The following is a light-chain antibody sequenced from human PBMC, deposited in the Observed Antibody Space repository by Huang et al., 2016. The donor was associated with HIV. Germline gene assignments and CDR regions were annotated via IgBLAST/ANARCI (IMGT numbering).Light chain of an antibody. J-gene: IGKJ1*01. CDR1: QGISNS. V-gene: IGKV1-NL1*01. Sequence: DIQMTQSPSSLSASVGDRVTITCRASQGISNSLVWYQQKPGKAPKLLLYAASRLESGGPSRFSGSGSGTDYTLTISSLQPEDFATYYCQHYYNSPPTFGQGTKVESK. CDR2: AAS. CDR3: QHYYNSPPT.